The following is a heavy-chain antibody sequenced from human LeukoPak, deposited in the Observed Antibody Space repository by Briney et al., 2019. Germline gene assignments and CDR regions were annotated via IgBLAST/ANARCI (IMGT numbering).Heavy chain of an antibody. CDR2: ISSSSSYI. V-gene: IGHV3-21*01. CDR3: ARDFGVATLFDY. Sequence: PGGSLRLSCAGSGFTFSGYSLNWVRQAPGKGLEWVSSISSSSSYIYYADSVKGRFTISRDNAKNSLYLQMNSLRAEDTAVYYCARDFGVATLFDYWGQGTLVTVSS. CDR1: GFTFSGYS. D-gene: IGHD5-12*01. J-gene: IGHJ4*02.